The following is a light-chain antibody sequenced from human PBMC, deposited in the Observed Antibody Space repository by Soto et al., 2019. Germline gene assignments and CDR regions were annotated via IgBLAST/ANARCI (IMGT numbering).Light chain of an antibody. Sequence: IPLTQSPSSLSVPVWDIVTITFQASQDIGKNLNWYQQKPGKAPELLIYDASNLETGVPSRFSGSGSGTDFTFTISRLQPEDIATYYCQHYDNLPSVTFGQGTRLEIK. CDR3: QHYDNLPSVT. V-gene: IGKV1-33*01. J-gene: IGKJ5*01. CDR2: DAS. CDR1: QDIGKN.